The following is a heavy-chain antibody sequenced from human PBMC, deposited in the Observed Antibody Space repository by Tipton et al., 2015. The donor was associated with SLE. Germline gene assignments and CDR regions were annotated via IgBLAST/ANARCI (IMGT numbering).Heavy chain of an antibody. D-gene: IGHD4-17*01. CDR3: ARPAGYGDYVDWCFDL. CDR2: INHSGST. Sequence: TLSLTCAVYGGSFSGYYWSWIRQPPGKGLEWIGEINHSGSTNYNPSLKSRVTISVDTSKNQFSLKLSSVTAADTAVYYCARPAGYGDYVDWCFDLWGRGTLVTVSS. J-gene: IGHJ2*01. V-gene: IGHV4-34*01. CDR1: GGSFSGYY.